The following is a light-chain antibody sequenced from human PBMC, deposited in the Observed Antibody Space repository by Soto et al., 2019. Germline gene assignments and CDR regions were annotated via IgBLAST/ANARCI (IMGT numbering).Light chain of an antibody. Sequence: QSVLTQPPSVSGAPGQWVTISCTGSSSNIGAGYYVHWYQQLPGTAPKLLIYGISNRPSGVPDRFSASKSGTSTSLPITGFHEEDYADDYCHTSYSSLCAYVFGTGTKVTVL. CDR2: GIS. CDR3: HTSYSSLCAYV. V-gene: IGLV1-40*01. J-gene: IGLJ1*01. CDR1: SSNIGAGYY.